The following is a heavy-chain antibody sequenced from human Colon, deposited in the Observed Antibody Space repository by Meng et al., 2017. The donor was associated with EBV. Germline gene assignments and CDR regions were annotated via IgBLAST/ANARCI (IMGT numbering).Heavy chain of an antibody. CDR3: ARVSSGWDYFDY. Sequence: HVPLQESGPGLVKPSQTLSLNCPVSGGSVSSSGYYWTWIRQHPGKGLEWFGHIYYSGSTFYNPSLKRRVIISIDTSKNQFSLNLRSVTAADTAVYYCARVSSGWDYFDYWGQGTLVTVSS. CDR1: GGSVSSSGYY. D-gene: IGHD6-19*01. V-gene: IGHV4-31*03. CDR2: IYYSGST. J-gene: IGHJ4*02.